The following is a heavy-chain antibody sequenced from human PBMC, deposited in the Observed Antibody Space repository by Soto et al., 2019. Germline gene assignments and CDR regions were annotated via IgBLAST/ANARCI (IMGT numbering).Heavy chain of an antibody. CDR3: HGYGY. J-gene: IGHJ4*02. D-gene: IGHD5-12*01. V-gene: IGHV3-53*01. Sequence: EVQVVESGGGLIQPGGSLRLSCEVSGFSVTANYMSWVRQAPGKGLEWVSVIYSGGSTYYIDSVKGRFSISRDISKNTLHLQMNSLRAEDTAVYYCHGYGYWGQGTLVTVSS. CDR1: GFSVTANY. CDR2: IYSGGST.